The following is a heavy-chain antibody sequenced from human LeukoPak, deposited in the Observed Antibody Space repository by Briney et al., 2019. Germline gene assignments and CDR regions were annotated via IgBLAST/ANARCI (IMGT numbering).Heavy chain of an antibody. J-gene: IGHJ4*02. CDR2: VKKDASEK. CDR1: GFTFSNNW. Sequence: GGSLRLSCAASGFTFSNNWMTWVRQAPGKGLEWVASVKKDASEKYYVDSVKGRFTISRDNAKNSLYLQMNSLRAEDTAVYYCARDLTVTTGTGYNYWGQGTLVTVSS. D-gene: IGHD4-17*01. V-gene: IGHV3-7*01. CDR3: ARDLTVTTGTGYNY.